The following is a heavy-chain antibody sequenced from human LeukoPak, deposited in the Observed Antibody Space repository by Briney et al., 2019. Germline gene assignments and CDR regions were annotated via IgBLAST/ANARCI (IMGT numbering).Heavy chain of an antibody. CDR3: AKDNSPGWFGP. Sequence: QPGGSLRLSCAASGFTFSNYWMHWVRQGPEKGLALVARISTDGSTTSYADSVKGRFTISRDNAKNTAYLQMNSLRAEDTAVYYCAKDNSPGWFGPWGQGTLVTVSS. J-gene: IGHJ5*02. CDR1: GFTFSNYW. CDR2: ISTDGSTT. V-gene: IGHV3-74*01. D-gene: IGHD4-11*01.